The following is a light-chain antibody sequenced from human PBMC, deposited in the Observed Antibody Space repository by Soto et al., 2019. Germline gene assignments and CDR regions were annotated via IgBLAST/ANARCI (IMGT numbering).Light chain of an antibody. CDR2: AAS. CDR3: QQSYSTPIT. V-gene: IGKV1-39*01. Sequence: DIQMTQSPSSLSASVGDRVTITCRASQTITSYLNWYQQKPGKAPKSLLYAASNLQSGVPSRFSCSGSGTDFTLTISSLQPEDFATYYCQQSYSTPITFGQGTRLEIK. CDR1: QTITSY. J-gene: IGKJ5*01.